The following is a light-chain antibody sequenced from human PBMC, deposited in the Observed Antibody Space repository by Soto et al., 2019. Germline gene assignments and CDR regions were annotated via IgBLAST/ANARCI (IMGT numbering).Light chain of an antibody. CDR3: QQRVNWPLT. Sequence: VLTQSPATLPLSPVDRATLSCRASQHVGTYLAWYQQKPGQVPRLLIYDASNRATGIRARFSGSGSGTVFTLTISRLEPEDVAVYYCQQRVNWPLTFGGGTKVEIK. J-gene: IGKJ4*01. V-gene: IGKV3-11*01. CDR2: DAS. CDR1: QHVGTY.